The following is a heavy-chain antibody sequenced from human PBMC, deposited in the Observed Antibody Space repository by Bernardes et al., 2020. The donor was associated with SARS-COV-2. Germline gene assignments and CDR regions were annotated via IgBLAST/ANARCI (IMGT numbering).Heavy chain of an antibody. CDR3: ARDPGLFFTGSFYS. CDR2: VYHIGST. CDR1: GGSITNSY. Sequence: SETLSLTCTVSGGSITNSYWSWIRQPPGKGLEWIGYVYHIGSTSYNPSLKSRVTISRDTSHSQISLRLRSVTAADTALYYCARDPGLFFTGSFYSWGQGMLVTVSS. J-gene: IGHJ4*02. V-gene: IGHV4-59*01.